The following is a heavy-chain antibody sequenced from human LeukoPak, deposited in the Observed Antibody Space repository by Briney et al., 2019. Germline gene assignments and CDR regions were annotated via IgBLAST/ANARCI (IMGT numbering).Heavy chain of an antibody. V-gene: IGHV4-59*12. D-gene: IGHD3-10*01. CDR2: IYYSGST. J-gene: IGHJ5*02. CDR1: GGSISNYY. Sequence: PSETLSLTCTVSGGSISNYYWSWIRQPPGKGLEWIGYIYYSGSTYYNPSLKSRVTISVDTSKNQFSLKLSSVTAADTAVYYCARDRALTYRAGSPNPTGFDPWGQGTLVTVSS. CDR3: ARDRALTYRAGSPNPTGFDP.